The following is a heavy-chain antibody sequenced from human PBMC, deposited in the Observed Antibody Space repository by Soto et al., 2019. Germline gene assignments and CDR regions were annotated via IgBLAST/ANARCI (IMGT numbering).Heavy chain of an antibody. D-gene: IGHD3-22*01. Sequence: WGSLRISCVPCPFTLSRHTMTSGRQAPGKGLEWVSFIGSRTSDIYYADSVKGRFTISRDNAKNSLYLDLTRLRAEDTAVYFCVRHYYDTSGYPNNFDMWGQGTMVTASS. J-gene: IGHJ3*02. CDR1: PFTLSRHT. CDR2: IGSRTSDI. V-gene: IGHV3-21*01. CDR3: VRHYYDTSGYPNNFDM.